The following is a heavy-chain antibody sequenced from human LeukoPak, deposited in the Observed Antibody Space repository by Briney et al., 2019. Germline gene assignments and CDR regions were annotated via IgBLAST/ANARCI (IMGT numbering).Heavy chain of an antibody. Sequence: GGSLRLSCAASGFTFSSYWMSWVRQAPGKGLECVANIKEDGSEGYYVDSVKGRFSIFRDNAKNSLYLQMNSLRAEDTAVYYCARDWLAGNPYHAFDLWGKGTMVTVSS. J-gene: IGHJ3*01. CDR3: ARDWLAGNPYHAFDL. D-gene: IGHD3-22*01. CDR2: IKEDGSEG. V-gene: IGHV3-7*01. CDR1: GFTFSSYW.